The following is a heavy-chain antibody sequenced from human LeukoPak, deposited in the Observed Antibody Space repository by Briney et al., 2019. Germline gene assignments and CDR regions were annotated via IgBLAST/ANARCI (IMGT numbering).Heavy chain of an antibody. J-gene: IGHJ4*02. CDR1: GFTFSSYS. CDR2: ISSSSSYI. CDR3: AKDRGYSYQKTYFDY. D-gene: IGHD5-18*01. Sequence: GGSLRLSCAASGFTFSSYSMNWVRQAPGKGLEWVSSISSSSSYIYYADSVKGRFTISRDNAKNSLYLQMNSLRAEDTAVYYCAKDRGYSYQKTYFDYWGQGTLVTVSS. V-gene: IGHV3-21*04.